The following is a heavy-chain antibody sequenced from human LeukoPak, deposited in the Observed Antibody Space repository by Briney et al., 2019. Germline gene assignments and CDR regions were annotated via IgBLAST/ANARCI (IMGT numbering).Heavy chain of an antibody. CDR2: INHSGST. D-gene: IGHD3-3*01. J-gene: IGHJ6*02. CDR1: GGSFSGYY. CDR3: AILPPMYYDFWSGYPAPSVSATYYYYGMDV. Sequence: SETLSLTCAVYGGSFSGYYWSWIRQPPGKGLEWIGEINHSGSTNYNPSLKSRVTISVDKSKNQFSLKLSSVTAADTAVYYCAILPPMYYDFWSGYPAPSVSATYYYYGMDVWGQGTTVTVSS. V-gene: IGHV4-34*01.